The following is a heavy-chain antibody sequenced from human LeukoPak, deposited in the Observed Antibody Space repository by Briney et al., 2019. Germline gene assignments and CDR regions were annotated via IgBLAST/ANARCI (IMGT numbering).Heavy chain of an antibody. CDR1: GFTFSSYG. CDR2: IWYDGSNK. V-gene: IGHV3-33*01. D-gene: IGHD5-24*01. J-gene: IGHJ4*02. Sequence: PGRSLRLSCAASGFTFSSYGIHWLRQAPGKGLEWVAVIWYDGSNKYYAESVKGRFTISRDNSKNTLYLQMNSLRAEDTAVYYCASYTITDTLGYWGQGTLVTVSS. CDR3: ASYTITDTLGY.